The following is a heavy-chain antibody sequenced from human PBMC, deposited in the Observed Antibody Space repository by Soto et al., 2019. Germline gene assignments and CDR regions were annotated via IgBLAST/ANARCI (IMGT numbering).Heavy chain of an antibody. CDR1: GFTFSENS. J-gene: IGHJ4*02. D-gene: IGHD2-21*02. V-gene: IGHV3-48*01. CDR2: ISSSGSTI. CDR3: ASEGHGDVQDW. Sequence: EVQLAESGGGLVQPEGSLRLSCAASGFTFSENSMNWVRQAPGKGLEWVSYISSSGSTIYYADSVKGRFTSSRDNANNSLYLQRTSLRAEDTAVYDCASEGHGDVQDWWGQGTLVTVSS.